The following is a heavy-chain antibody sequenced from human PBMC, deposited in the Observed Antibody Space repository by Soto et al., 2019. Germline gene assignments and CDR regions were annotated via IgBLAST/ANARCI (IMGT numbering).Heavy chain of an antibody. CDR2: IYWDDDK. V-gene: IGHV2-5*02. Sequence: QITLKEPGPTLVKPTQTLTLTCTFSGFSLSTSGVGVGWIRQPPGKALEWLALIYWDDDKRYSPSLKTKLTITKDTSKNQVVLTMGNMDHVDTDTYYCAQSPRPTTVTTSAEVFQHWGQGTLVTVSS. CDR3: AQSPRPTTVTTSAEVFQH. D-gene: IGHD4-17*01. CDR1: GFSLSTSGVG. J-gene: IGHJ1*01.